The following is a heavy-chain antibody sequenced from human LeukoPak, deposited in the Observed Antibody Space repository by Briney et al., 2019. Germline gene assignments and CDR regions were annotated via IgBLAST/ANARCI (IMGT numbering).Heavy chain of an antibody. CDR1: GYTFTSYG. CDR3: ARSMTTVTRTFGY. D-gene: IGHD4-17*01. J-gene: IGHJ4*02. CDR2: MNPNSGNT. Sequence: GASVKVSCKASGYTFTSYGISWVRQAPGQGLEWMGWMNPNSGNTGYAQKFQGRVTMTRNTSISTAYMELSSLRSEDTAVYYCARSMTTVTRTFGYWGQGTLVTVSS. V-gene: IGHV1-8*02.